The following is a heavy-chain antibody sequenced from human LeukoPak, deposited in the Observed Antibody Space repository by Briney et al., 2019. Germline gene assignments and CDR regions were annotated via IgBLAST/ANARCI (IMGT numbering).Heavy chain of an antibody. D-gene: IGHD1-14*01. V-gene: IGHV3-23*01. CDR2: ISGSGGST. CDR1: GFTFSSYA. Sequence: GGSLRLSCAASGFTFSSYAMSWVRQAPGKGLEWVSAISGSGGSTYYADSVKGRFTISRDDSKNTLYLQMNNLRAEDTAVYYCAKDLKAQGMDYWGQGTLVTVSS. CDR3: AKDLKAQGMDY. J-gene: IGHJ4*02.